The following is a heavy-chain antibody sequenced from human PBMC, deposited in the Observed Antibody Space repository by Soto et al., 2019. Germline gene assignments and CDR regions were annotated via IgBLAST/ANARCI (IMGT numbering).Heavy chain of an antibody. V-gene: IGHV3-23*01. CDR3: AKVREWEGLLEWLSWYYDHGMHV. D-gene: IGHD3-3*01. J-gene: IGHJ6*02. CDR1: GFTFSSYA. Sequence: GWSLRLSCAASGFTFSSYAMSWVRQAPGKGLEWVSAISGSGGSTYYADSVKGRFTISRDNSKNTLYLQMNSLRAEDTAVYYCAKVREWEGLLEWLSWYYDHGMHVWGQGTTVTVS. CDR2: ISGSGGST.